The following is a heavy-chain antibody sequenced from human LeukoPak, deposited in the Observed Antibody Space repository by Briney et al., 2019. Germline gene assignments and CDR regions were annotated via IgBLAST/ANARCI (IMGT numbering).Heavy chain of an antibody. D-gene: IGHD6-6*01. Sequence: PGGSLRLSCAASGFTFSSYAMSWVRQTPGKGREWVSAITGNGGDTYSADSVKGRLTISRDNSKNTLYLQMDSLRAEDAAVYYCAKRSSSSRPYYFDYWGQGTLVTVSS. V-gene: IGHV3-23*01. J-gene: IGHJ4*02. CDR3: AKRSSSSRPYYFDY. CDR2: ITGNGGDT. CDR1: GFTFSSYA.